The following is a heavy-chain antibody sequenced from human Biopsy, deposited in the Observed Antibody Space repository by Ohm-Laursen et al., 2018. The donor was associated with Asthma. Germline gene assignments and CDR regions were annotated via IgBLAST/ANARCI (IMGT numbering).Heavy chain of an antibody. CDR2: ISYTGSA. D-gene: IGHD1-26*01. CDR3: ARHSGNYYAQLNY. J-gene: IGHJ4*02. CDR1: GGSMSSSSYY. V-gene: IGHV4-39*01. Sequence: GTLSLTCTVSGGSMSSSSYYWGWIRQPPGKGLEWMGSISYTGSAYPNPSLKSRVTISVDTSKNHFSLKLSSVTAADTAVYYCARHSGNYYAQLNYWSQGTLVTVSS.